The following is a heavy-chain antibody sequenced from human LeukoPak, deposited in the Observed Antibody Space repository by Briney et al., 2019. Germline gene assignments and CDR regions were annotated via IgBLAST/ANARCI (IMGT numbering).Heavy chain of an antibody. Sequence: PGGSLRLSCVASGFIVSNNYMSRVRQAPGKGLEWVSVLYNAGSTYYADSVKGRFTISRDNSKNTLYLQMNSLRAEDTAVHYCAKDPVNWGQDSGAFDIWGQGTMVTVSS. CDR2: LYNAGST. J-gene: IGHJ3*02. D-gene: IGHD3-16*01. CDR3: AKDPVNWGQDSGAFDI. CDR1: GFIVSNNY. V-gene: IGHV3-53*01.